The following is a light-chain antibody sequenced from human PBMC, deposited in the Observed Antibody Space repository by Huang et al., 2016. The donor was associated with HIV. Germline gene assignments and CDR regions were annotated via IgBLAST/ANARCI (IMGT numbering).Light chain of an antibody. V-gene: IGKV3-20*01. CDR2: GAS. CDR3: QQYDSSPTT. Sequence: EIVLTQSPGALSLFPGERATLSCRASQNISSDYLAWYQQRPGQAPRLLIYGASRRATGVPDRFSGSGSGTEFTLTITRLGPEDCAVFFCQQYDSSPTTFGQGTNLEIK. CDR1: QNISSDY. J-gene: IGKJ2*01.